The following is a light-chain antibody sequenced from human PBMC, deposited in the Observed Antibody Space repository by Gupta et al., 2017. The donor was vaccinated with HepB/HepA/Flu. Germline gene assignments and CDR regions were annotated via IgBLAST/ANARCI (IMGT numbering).Light chain of an antibody. CDR2: AAS. CDR3: QQLNSFPLT. Sequence: DIQLTQSPSFLSASVGDRVTITCRASQGISTYLAWYHQQPGKAPKLLIYAASTLQTGVPSRFSGSGSGTEFTLTISSLQPEDFATYYCQQLNSFPLTFGAGTKVEIK. V-gene: IGKV1-9*01. CDR1: QGISTY. J-gene: IGKJ4*01.